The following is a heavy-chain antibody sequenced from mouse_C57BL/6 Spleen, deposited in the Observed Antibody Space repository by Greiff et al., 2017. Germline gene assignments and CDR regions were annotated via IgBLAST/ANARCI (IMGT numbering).Heavy chain of an antibody. CDR2: IDPSDSET. J-gene: IGHJ1*03. CDR3: ARGGDYYGSRGYFDV. V-gene: IGHV1-52*01. CDR1: GYTFTSYW. Sequence: QVQLQQPGAELVRPGSSVKLSCKASGYTFTSYWMHWVKQRPIQGLEWIGNIDPSDSETHYNQKFKDKATLTVDKSSSTAYMQRSSLTSEDSAVYYCARGGDYYGSRGYFDVWGTGTTVTVSS. D-gene: IGHD1-1*01.